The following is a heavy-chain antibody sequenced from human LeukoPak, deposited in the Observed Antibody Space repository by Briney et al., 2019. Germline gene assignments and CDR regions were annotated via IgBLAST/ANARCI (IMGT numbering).Heavy chain of an antibody. CDR2: IIPILGIA. V-gene: IGHV1-69*04. CDR3: AGVVVTAVL. D-gene: IGHD2-21*02. J-gene: IGHJ4*02. Sequence: GGSLRLSCAASGFTFSSYAISWVRQAPGQGLEWMGRIIPILGIANYAQKFQGRVTITADKSTSTAYMELSSLRSEDTAVYYCAGVVVTAVLWGQGTLVTVSS. CDR1: GFTFSSYA.